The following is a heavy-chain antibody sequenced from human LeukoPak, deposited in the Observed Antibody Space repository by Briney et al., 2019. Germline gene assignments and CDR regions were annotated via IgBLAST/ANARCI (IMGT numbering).Heavy chain of an antibody. CDR3: ARDERYDSSGYPFDY. V-gene: IGHV1-69*06. J-gene: IGHJ4*02. D-gene: IGHD3-22*01. CDR1: GYTFTGYY. Sequence: ASVKVSCKASGYTFTGYYMHWVRQAPGQGLEWMGGIIPIFGTANYAQKFQGRVTITADKSTSTAYMELSSLRSEDTAVYYCARDERYDSSGYPFDYWGQGTLVTVSS. CDR2: IIPIFGTA.